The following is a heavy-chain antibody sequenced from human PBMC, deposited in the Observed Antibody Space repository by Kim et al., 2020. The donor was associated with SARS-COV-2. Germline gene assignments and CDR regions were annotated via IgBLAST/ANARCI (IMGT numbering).Heavy chain of an antibody. Sequence: KHAQKFQDRVTLTTESSTSTVYMELSSLRSDDTAVYYCARVSVAGTGLDYWGQGTLVTVSS. V-gene: IGHV1-18*01. J-gene: IGHJ4*02. CDR3: ARVSVAGTGLDY.